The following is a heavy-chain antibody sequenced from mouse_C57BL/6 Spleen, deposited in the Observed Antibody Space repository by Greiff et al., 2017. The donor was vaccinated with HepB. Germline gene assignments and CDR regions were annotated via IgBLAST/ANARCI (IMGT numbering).Heavy chain of an antibody. CDR1: GFTFSSYA. D-gene: IGHD2-4*01. CDR3: ARFYDYDSAMGY. J-gene: IGHJ4*01. Sequence: EVNLVESGGGLVKPGGSLKLSCAASGFTFSSYAMSWVRQTPEKRLEWVATISDGGSYTYYPDNVKGRFTISRDNAKNNLYLQMSHLKSEDTAMYYCARFYDYDSAMGYWGQGTSVTVSS. CDR2: ISDGGSYT. V-gene: IGHV5-4*03.